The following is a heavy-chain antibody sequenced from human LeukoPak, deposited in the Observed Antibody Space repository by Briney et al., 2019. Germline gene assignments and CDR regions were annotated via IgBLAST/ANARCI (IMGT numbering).Heavy chain of an antibody. CDR1: GFTFSNYW. J-gene: IGHJ4*02. V-gene: IGHV3-74*01. Sequence: GGSLRLSRAASGFTFSNYWMHWVRQAPGKGPVWVSRINSDGSSTTYADSVRGRFTISRDNAKNTLYLQMNSLRAEDTAVYYYAADTSGYSWGQGTLVTVSS. CDR2: INSDGSST. D-gene: IGHD3-22*01. CDR3: AADTSGYS.